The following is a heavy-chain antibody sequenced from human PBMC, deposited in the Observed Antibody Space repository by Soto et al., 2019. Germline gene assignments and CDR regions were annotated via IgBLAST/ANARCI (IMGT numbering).Heavy chain of an antibody. V-gene: IGHV4-34*01. D-gene: IGHD4-4*01. J-gene: IGHJ6*02. CDR1: GGSFSGYY. Sequence: QVQLQQWGAGLLKPSETLSLTCAVYGGSFSGYYWSWIRQPPGKGLEWIGEINHSGSTNYNPSLKSRVTISVDTSKNQFSLKLSSVTAADTAVYYCARGQVGATVKYYYYYYGMDVWGQGTTVTVSS. CDR2: INHSGST. CDR3: ARGQVGATVKYYYYYYGMDV.